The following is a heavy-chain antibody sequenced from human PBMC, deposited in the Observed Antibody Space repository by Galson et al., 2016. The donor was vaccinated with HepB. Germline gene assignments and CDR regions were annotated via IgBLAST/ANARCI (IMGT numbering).Heavy chain of an antibody. V-gene: IGHV3-7*03. D-gene: IGHD3/OR15-3a*01. Sequence: SLRLSCAASGFTFSRFWMNWVRQAPGKGLEWVASIKEDGSKTFYVYSVKGRFTMSRDNVEESVSLQMNSLRAEDTAVYYCAKYGDDDGWNFHHWGQGTLVTVSS. CDR1: GFTFSRFW. J-gene: IGHJ1*01. CDR3: AKYGDDDGWNFHH. CDR2: IKEDGSKT.